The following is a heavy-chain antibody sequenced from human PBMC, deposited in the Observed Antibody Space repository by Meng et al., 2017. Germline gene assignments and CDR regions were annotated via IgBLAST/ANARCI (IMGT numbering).Heavy chain of an antibody. V-gene: IGHV1-69*05. D-gene: IGHD3-22*01. J-gene: IGHJ6*02. CDR1: GGTFSSYA. CDR2: IIPIFGTV. Sequence: SVKVSCKASGGTFSSYAISWVRQAPGQGLGWMGGIIPIFGTVNYSQKFQGRVMITTDETTSTAYMELSILRSEDTAVYYCARGNYDSSGFRYYYYGMDFWGQGTTVTVSS. CDR3: ARGNYDSSGFRYYYYGMDF.